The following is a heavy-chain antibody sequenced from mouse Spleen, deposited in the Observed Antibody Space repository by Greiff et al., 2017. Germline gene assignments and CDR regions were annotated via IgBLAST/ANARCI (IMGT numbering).Heavy chain of an antibody. CDR1: GYTFTDYY. J-gene: IGHJ2*01. CDR3: ARGYRYGYYFDY. Sequence: VQLQQSGPELVKPGASVKISCKASGYTFTDYYMNWVKQSHGKSLEWIGDINPNNGGTSYNQKFKGKATLTVDKSSSTAYMELRSLTSEDSAVYYCARGYRYGYYFDYWGQGTTLTVSS. V-gene: IGHV1-26*01. D-gene: IGHD2-14*01. CDR2: INPNNGGT.